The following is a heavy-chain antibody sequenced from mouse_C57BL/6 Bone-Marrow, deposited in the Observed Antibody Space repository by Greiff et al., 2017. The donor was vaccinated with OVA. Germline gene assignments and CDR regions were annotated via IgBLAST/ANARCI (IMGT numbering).Heavy chain of an antibody. J-gene: IGHJ4*01. CDR1: GYTFTSYW. D-gene: IGHD1-1*01. V-gene: IGHV1-55*01. CDR2: IYPGSGST. Sequence: QVQLQQPGAELVKPGASVKMSCKASGYTFTSYWITWVKQRPGQGLEWIGDIYPGSGSTNYNEKFKSKATLTVDTSSSTAYMQLSSLTSEDSAVYYCATITTVVAPLYYYAMDYWGQGTSVTVSS. CDR3: ATITTVVAPLYYYAMDY.